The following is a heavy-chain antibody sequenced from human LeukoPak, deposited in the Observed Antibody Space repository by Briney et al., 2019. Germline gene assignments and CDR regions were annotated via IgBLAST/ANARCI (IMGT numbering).Heavy chain of an antibody. J-gene: IGHJ4*02. CDR1: GGSFSGYY. CDR3: ARGRSGDY. CDR2: INHSGST. Sequence: PSETLSLTCAVYGGSFSGYYWSWIRQPPGKGLEWIGEINHSGSTNYNPSLKSRVTMSVDTSKNQFSLKLSSATAADTAVYYCARGRSGDYWGQGTLVTVSS. D-gene: IGHD4-17*01. V-gene: IGHV4-34*01.